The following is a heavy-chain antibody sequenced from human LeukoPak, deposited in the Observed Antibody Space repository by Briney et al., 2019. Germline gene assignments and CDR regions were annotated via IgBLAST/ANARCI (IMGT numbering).Heavy chain of an antibody. CDR1: GFTFTTYW. V-gene: IGHV3-7*01. D-gene: IGHD3-10*01. CDR2: IKQDGTEK. Sequence: PGGSLRLSCAASGFTFTTYWMSWVRQAPGKGLEWVANIKQDGTEKYYVDSVKGRFTISRDDAKNSLYLQMNSLRAEDTAVYYCARSKWVRGVILSSIRTGAFDIWGQGTMVTVSS. J-gene: IGHJ3*02. CDR3: ARSKWVRGVILSSIRTGAFDI.